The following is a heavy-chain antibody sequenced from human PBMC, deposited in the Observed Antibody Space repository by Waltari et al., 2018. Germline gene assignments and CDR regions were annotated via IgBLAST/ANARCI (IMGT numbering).Heavy chain of an antibody. D-gene: IGHD3-10*01. Sequence: QVQLQQWGAGLLKPSENLSLTCAVYGGSFSGYYWSWIRQPPGKGLEWSGEINHSGSTNYNPSLKSRVTISVDTSKNQFSLKLSSVTAADTAVYYCARWVRGSSPPYYYYYYMDVWGKGTTVTVSS. J-gene: IGHJ6*03. V-gene: IGHV4-34*01. CDR3: ARWVRGSSPPYYYYYYMDV. CDR2: INHSGST. CDR1: GGSFSGYY.